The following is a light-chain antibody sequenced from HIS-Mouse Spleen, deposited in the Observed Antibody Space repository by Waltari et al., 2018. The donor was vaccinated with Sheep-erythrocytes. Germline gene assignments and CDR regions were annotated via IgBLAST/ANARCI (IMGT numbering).Light chain of an antibody. J-gene: IGKJ4*01. CDR1: QGISSY. Sequence: AIRMTQSPSSLSASTGDRVTITCRASQGISSYLALYPQKPGKASKLLIYAASTLQSGVPSRFSGRGSGTDFTLTISCLQSEDFATYYCQQYYSYPLTFGGGTKVEIK. V-gene: IGKV1-8*01. CDR3: QQYYSYPLT. CDR2: AAS.